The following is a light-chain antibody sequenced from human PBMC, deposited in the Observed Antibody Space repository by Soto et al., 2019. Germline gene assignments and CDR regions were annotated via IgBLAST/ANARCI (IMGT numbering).Light chain of an antibody. CDR2: QTS. CDR3: HQRQSWPRT. Sequence: EIVLTQSPATLSSFKGERVNLSCRASQSINTRLAWYQHRPGQAPRLLIYQTSIRASGIPARFSASGSGTYFTLTIRDVQPEDFALYYCHQRQSWPRTFGQGTKVYI. V-gene: IGKV3D-11*03. CDR1: QSINTR. J-gene: IGKJ1*01.